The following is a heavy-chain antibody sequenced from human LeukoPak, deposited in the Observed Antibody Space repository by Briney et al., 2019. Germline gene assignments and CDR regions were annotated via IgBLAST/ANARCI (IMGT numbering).Heavy chain of an antibody. CDR2: INPNSGDT. CDR3: ARDAWLVGTTNLYYFDY. CDR1: EYTVTDYY. J-gene: IGHJ4*02. D-gene: IGHD1-26*01. Sequence: ASVKVSFKASEYTVTDYYMHWVRQAPGQRLEWMGGINPNSGDTNYAQTFQGRVTMTRDPSISTAYMALNRLRSDDTAVYYCARDAWLVGTTNLYYFDYWGQGTLVTVSS. V-gene: IGHV1-2*02.